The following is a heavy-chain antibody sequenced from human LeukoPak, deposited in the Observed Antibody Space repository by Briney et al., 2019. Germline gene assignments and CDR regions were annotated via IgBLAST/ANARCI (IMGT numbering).Heavy chain of an antibody. Sequence: GGSLRLSCAASGFTFSSYGMSWVRQAPGKGLEWVSSIRGSGGDTYYADSVEGRFTISRDDSKNTLYLQVNSLRTEDTAIYYCAKEWELLLDSWGQGTLVTVSS. J-gene: IGHJ4*02. D-gene: IGHD1-26*01. CDR2: IRGSGGDT. V-gene: IGHV3-23*01. CDR3: AKEWELLLDS. CDR1: GFTFSSYG.